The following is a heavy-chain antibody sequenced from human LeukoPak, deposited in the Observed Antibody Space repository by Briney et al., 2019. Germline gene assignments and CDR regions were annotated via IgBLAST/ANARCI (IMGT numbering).Heavy chain of an antibody. V-gene: IGHV3-23*01. CDR2: ISGSGGGT. CDR3: AKRGVVIRVILVGFHKEAYYFDS. CDR1: GITLSNYG. J-gene: IGHJ4*02. D-gene: IGHD3-22*01. Sequence: GGSLRLSCAVSGITLSNYGMSWVRQAPGKGLEWVAGISGSGGGTNYADSVKGRFTISRDNSKNTLYLQMNSLRAEDTAVYFCAKRGVVIRVILVGFHKEAYYFDSWGQGALVTVSS.